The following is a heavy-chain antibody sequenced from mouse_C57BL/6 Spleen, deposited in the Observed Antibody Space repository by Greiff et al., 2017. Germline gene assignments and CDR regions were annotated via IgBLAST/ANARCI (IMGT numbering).Heavy chain of an antibody. V-gene: IGHV1-55*01. CDR2: IYPGSGST. CDR3: ARSIEGAAWFAY. Sequence: QVQLPQPGAELVQPGASVKMSCKASGYTFTSYWITWVKQRTGQGLEWIGDIYPGSGSTNYKEKFKSKATLTVDTSSSTAYMQLRSLTAEDSAVYYCARSIEGAAWFAYWGQGTLVTVAA. D-gene: IGHD6-1*01. CDR1: GYTFTSYW. J-gene: IGHJ3*01.